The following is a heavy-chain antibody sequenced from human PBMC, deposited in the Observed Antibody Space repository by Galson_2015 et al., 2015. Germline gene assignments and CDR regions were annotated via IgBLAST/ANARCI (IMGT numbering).Heavy chain of an antibody. CDR3: ARDRTYYDFWSGGYGMDV. Sequence: SLRLSCAASGFTFSSYGMHWARQAPGKGLEWVAVISYDGSNKYYADSVKGRFTISRDNSKNTLYLQMNSLRAEDTAVYYCARDRTYYDFWSGGYGMDVWGQRTTVTVSS. V-gene: IGHV3-30*03. CDR1: GFTFSSYG. J-gene: IGHJ6*02. D-gene: IGHD3-3*01. CDR2: ISYDGSNK.